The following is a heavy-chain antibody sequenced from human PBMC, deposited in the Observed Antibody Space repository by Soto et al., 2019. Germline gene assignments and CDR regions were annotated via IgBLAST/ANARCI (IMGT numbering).Heavy chain of an antibody. CDR2: IYYSGST. CDR1: GGSITSDGYY. D-gene: IGHD4-17*01. V-gene: IGHV4-31*03. Sequence: QVQLQESGPGLVKPSQTLSLTCTVSGGSITSDGYYWNWIRQHPGKGLEWIGYIYYSGSTSYNTSLTSRVAISMDTSKNEVSMKLNFVTAADTAVYFCARNDYGDYGWYFDLWGRGTLVAVSS. CDR3: ARNDYGDYGWYFDL. J-gene: IGHJ2*01.